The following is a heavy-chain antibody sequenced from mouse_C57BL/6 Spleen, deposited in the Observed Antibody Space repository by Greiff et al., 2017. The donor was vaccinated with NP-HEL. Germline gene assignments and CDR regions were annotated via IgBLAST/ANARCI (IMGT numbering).Heavy chain of an antibody. CDR2: IYPGCGST. V-gene: IGHV1-55*01. D-gene: IGHD2-1*01. J-gene: IGHJ4*01. CDR1: GYTFTSYW. Sequence: QVQLQQSGPELVKPGASVTLSCKASGYTFTSYWITWVKQRPGQGLEWIGYIYPGCGSTKYNEKFKSKATLTVDTSSSTAYMQLCSLTSEASAVYYCARGFYGNYRYAMDYWGQGTPVTVSS. CDR3: ARGFYGNYRYAMDY.